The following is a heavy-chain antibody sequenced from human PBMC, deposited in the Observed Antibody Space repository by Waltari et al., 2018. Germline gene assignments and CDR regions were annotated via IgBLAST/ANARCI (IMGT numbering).Heavy chain of an antibody. J-gene: IGHJ4*02. V-gene: IGHV3-21*01. CDR3: ARDRERLGFSWYSY. Sequence: EVQLVESGGGLVKPGGSLRLSCAASGFTFSSYRMNWVRQSPGKGCEVCSASSSSSSYIYYSESVKRRFTISRDNAKNSLYLQMNSLRAEDTAVYYCARDRERLGFSWYSYCGQGTLVTVSS. D-gene: IGHD2-15*01. CDR2: SSSSSSYI. CDR1: GFTFSSYR.